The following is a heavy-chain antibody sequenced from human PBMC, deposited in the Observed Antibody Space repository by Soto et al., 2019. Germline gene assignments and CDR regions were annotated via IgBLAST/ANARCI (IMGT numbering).Heavy chain of an antibody. J-gene: IGHJ5*02. CDR1: GFTFSSYW. D-gene: IGHD2-15*01. CDR3: ARAPLRDHIVVVVAATNNWFDP. Sequence: PGGSLKLSCAASGFTFSSYWMHWVRQAPGKGLVWVPRINSDGSSTSYADSVKGRFTISRDNAKNTLYLQMNSLRAEDTAVYYCARAPLRDHIVVVVAATNNWFDPWGQGTLVTVSS. CDR2: INSDGSST. V-gene: IGHV3-74*01.